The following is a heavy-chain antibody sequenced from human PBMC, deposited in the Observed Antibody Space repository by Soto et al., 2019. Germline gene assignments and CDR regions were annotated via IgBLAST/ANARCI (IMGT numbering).Heavy chain of an antibody. CDR2: MNPDNGKT. J-gene: IGHJ4*02. CDR3: ARPLCSSTRCGPYFFDS. D-gene: IGHD2-2*01. V-gene: IGHV1-8*01. Sequence: QVQLVQSGAEVKKLGASVKVSYKASGYTFTSNDINWVRQAPGQGPEWMGWMNPDNGKTGFAQKFQGRITMTRNTSISTAYMELSSLRSDDTAVYFCARPLCSSTRCGPYFFDSWGQGSLVTVSS. CDR1: GYTFTSND.